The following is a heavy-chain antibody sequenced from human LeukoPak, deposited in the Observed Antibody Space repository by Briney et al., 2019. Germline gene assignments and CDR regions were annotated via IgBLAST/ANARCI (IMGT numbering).Heavy chain of an antibody. CDR2: IDSNGDT. V-gene: IGHV4-59*08. J-gene: IGHJ6*03. CDR3: ARRSNYYTRGYYGRVYYFYMDV. D-gene: IGHD3-22*01. CDR1: GASISSDY. Sequence: SETLSLTCTVSGASISSDYWTWIRQPPGKGLEWIVYIDSNGDTNYDPSLKSRVTISVETSKNQFSLKLSSVTAADTAVYYCARRSNYYTRGYYGRVYYFYMDVWGKGSTVT.